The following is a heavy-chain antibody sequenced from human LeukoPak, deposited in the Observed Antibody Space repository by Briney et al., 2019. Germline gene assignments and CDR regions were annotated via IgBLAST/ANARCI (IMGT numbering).Heavy chain of an antibody. CDR1: GYTFTGYY. Sequence: ASVKVSCKASGYTFTGYYIHWVRQAPGQGLEWMGWINPNSGGTNYAQKFQDRVTKTGDTSISTAYMELSGLKSDDTAVYYCARAPMIVVIFPPRLDYWGQGTLVTVSS. J-gene: IGHJ4*02. V-gene: IGHV1-2*02. CDR2: INPNSGGT. CDR3: ARAPMIVVIFPPRLDY. D-gene: IGHD3-22*01.